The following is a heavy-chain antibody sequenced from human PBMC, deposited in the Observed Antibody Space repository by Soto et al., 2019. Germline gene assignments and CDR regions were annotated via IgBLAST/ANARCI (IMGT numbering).Heavy chain of an antibody. CDR1: GHSISADY. CDR2: VDASGNT. CDR3: ARDVGGSVDPHWFDP. J-gene: IGHJ5*02. V-gene: IGHV4-4*07. D-gene: IGHD5-12*01. Sequence: QVQLQESGPGLVKASETLSLSCTVSGHSISADYWSWIRQPAGKRLEWIGRVDASGNTNYNPSLKSRVTMSVDTSKNQFFLKVRSVTAADTAMYFCARDVGGSVDPHWFDPWGQGALVTVSS.